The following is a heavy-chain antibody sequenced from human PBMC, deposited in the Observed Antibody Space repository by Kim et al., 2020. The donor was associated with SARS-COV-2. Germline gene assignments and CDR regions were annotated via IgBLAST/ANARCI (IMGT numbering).Heavy chain of an antibody. CDR3: ARSGQRDFIVSVDVFDI. CDR1: GGSISNFY. J-gene: IGHJ3*02. V-gene: IGHV4-4*07. CDR2: IYTSGST. D-gene: IGHD3-3*01. Sequence: SETLSLTCTVSGGSISNFYWNWIRQPAGKGLEWMGHIYTSGSTNYNPSLKSRVTVSVDTSKSQFSLRLISVTAADTAVYFCARSGQRDFIVSVDVFDIWG.